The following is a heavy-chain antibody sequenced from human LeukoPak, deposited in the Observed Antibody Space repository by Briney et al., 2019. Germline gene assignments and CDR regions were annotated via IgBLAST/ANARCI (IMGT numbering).Heavy chain of an antibody. CDR1: GFTFSSYG. CDR2: IWYDGSNK. CDR3: AKNYGDYDSHFGAFDI. V-gene: IGHV3-33*06. D-gene: IGHD4-17*01. J-gene: IGHJ3*02. Sequence: PGRSLRLSCAASGFTFSSYGMHWVRQAPGKGLEWVAVIWYDGSNKYYADSVKGRFTISRDNSKNTLYLQMNSLRAEDTAVYYCAKNYGDYDSHFGAFDIWGQGTMVTVSS.